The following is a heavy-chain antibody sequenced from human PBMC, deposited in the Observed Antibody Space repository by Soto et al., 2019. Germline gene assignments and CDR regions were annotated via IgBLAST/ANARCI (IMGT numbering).Heavy chain of an antibody. D-gene: IGHD3-16*01. CDR3: ARDTRKELWVEGLNAMDV. CDR1: AYTFTTYG. V-gene: IGHV1-18*01. CDR2: ISGYNGQT. J-gene: IGHJ6*02. Sequence: QVQLVQSGPEVKKSGASVKVSCKASAYTFTTYGVSWVRQAPGQGLEWMGWISGYNGQTNDAQKFRGRVTFTTDTSTSTAYMEVRSLRPDDTAMYFCARDTRKELWVEGLNAMDVWGQGTTVTVSS.